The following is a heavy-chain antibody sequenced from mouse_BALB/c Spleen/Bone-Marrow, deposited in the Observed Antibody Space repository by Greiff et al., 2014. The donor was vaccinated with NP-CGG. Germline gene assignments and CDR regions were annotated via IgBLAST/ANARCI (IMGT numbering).Heavy chain of an antibody. D-gene: IGHD1-1*01. Sequence: SGAELVKPGASVKLSCTASGFNIKDTYMHWVKQRPEQGLEWIGRIDPANGNTKYDPKFQGKATITVDTSSNTAYLQLSSLTSEDTAVYYCARYYYGSSYFDYWGQGTTLTVSS. J-gene: IGHJ2*01. CDR2: IDPANGNT. CDR3: ARYYYGSSYFDY. V-gene: IGHV14-3*02. CDR1: GFNIKDTY.